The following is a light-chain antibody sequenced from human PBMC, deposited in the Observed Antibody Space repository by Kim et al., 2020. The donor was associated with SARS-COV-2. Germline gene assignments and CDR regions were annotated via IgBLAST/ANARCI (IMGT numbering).Light chain of an antibody. CDR1: QSISNY. CDR3: QQRKNWPLT. Sequence: SPVESATRPCRASQSISNYLAWYQQKPGQAPRLLIYDGSNRATGIPARFSGSGSGTDFTLTVSSLEPEDFAVYYCQQRKNWPLTFGGGTKVEIK. J-gene: IGKJ4*01. V-gene: IGKV3-11*01. CDR2: DGS.